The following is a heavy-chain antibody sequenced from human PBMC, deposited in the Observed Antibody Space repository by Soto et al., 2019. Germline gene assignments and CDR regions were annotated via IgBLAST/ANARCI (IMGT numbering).Heavy chain of an antibody. CDR2: IYYSGST. Sequence: SETLSLTCTVSGGSISSYYWSWIRQPPGKGLEWIGYIYYSGSTNYNPSLKSRVTISVDTSKNQFSLKLSSVTAADTAVYYCARDRSPLTGFDYWGQGTLVTVSS. D-gene: IGHD3-9*01. CDR1: GGSISSYY. CDR3: ARDRSPLTGFDY. V-gene: IGHV4-59*01. J-gene: IGHJ4*02.